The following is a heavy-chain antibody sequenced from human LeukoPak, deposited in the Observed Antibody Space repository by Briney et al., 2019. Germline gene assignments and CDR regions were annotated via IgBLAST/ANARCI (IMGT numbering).Heavy chain of an antibody. V-gene: IGHV1-58*02. CDR2: IVVGSGNT. Sequence: AASVKVSCKASGFTFTSSAMQWVRQARGQRLEWIGWIVVGSGNTNYAQKFQERVTITRDMSTSTAYMELSSLRSEDTAVYYCARERVLRYFDWSSGMGAFDIWGQGTMVTVSS. D-gene: IGHD3-9*01. CDR3: ARERVLRYFDWSSGMGAFDI. CDR1: GFTFTSSA. J-gene: IGHJ3*02.